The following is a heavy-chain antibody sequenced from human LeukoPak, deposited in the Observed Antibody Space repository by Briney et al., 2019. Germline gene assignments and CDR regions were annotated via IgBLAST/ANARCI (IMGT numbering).Heavy chain of an antibody. CDR2: IYYDGRT. Sequence: SETLSLTCSVSGGSITNKNYYWGWIRQPPGKGLEWIGNIYYDGRTYYNPSLKGRVTISVDTSKNQFSLKLSSVTAADTAVYYCARLPNDNDSSGYSRLVVSTWFDPWGQGTLVTVSS. CDR1: GGSITNKNYY. CDR3: ARLPNDNDSSGYSRLVVSTWFDP. J-gene: IGHJ5*02. V-gene: IGHV4-39*01. D-gene: IGHD3-22*01.